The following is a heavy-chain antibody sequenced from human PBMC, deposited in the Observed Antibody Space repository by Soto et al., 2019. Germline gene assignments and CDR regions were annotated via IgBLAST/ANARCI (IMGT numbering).Heavy chain of an antibody. CDR2: IYYSGST. CDR1: GGSMNTYY. CDR3: ARDGYSSSWYDY. V-gene: IGHV4-59*01. D-gene: IGHD6-13*01. Sequence: QVQLQESGPGLVNPSETLSLTCTVSGGSMNTYYWGWIRQPPGKGLEWIGYIYYSGSTNFNPSLKSRVTMSVATSKNQFSLRLSSVSAADTAVYYCARDGYSSSWYDYWGQGTLVTVSS. J-gene: IGHJ4*02.